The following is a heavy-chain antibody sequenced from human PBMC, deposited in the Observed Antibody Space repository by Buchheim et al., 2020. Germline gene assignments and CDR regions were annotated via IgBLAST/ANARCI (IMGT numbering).Heavy chain of an antibody. CDR2: IKHGGST. D-gene: IGHD5-24*01. Sequence: QVQLQQWGAGLLKPSETLSLTCAVYGASFSGYYWSWIRQSPGKGLEWIGEIKHGGSTNYNPSLKSRVTMSVDTSKTHFSLKLRSVTAADTAVYYCARDPDGEIDFWGQGTL. J-gene: IGHJ4*02. CDR1: GASFSGYY. CDR3: ARDPDGEIDF. V-gene: IGHV4-34*01.